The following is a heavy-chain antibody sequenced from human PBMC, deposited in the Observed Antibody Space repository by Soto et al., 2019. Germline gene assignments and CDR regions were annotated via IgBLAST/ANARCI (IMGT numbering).Heavy chain of an antibody. CDR2: INPNSGGT. J-gene: IGHJ3*02. Sequence: GASVKVSCKASGYTFTGYYMHWVRQAPGQGLEWMGWINPNSGGTNYAQKFQGRVTMTRDTSISTAYMELSRLRSDDTAVYYCAREGGRGAARRGAFDIWGQGTMVTVSS. D-gene: IGHD6-6*01. CDR3: AREGGRGAARRGAFDI. CDR1: GYTFTGYY. V-gene: IGHV1-2*02.